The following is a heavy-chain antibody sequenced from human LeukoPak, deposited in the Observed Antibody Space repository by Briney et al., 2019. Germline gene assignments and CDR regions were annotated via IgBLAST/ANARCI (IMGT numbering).Heavy chain of an antibody. V-gene: IGHV3-23*01. CDR3: AKGGEQQLVLYYFDY. Sequence: PGGSLRLSCAASGFTFSSYAMSWVRQAPGKGLEWVSDISGSGGSTYYADSVKGRFTISRDNSKNTLYLQMNSLRAEDTAVYYCAKGGEQQLVLYYFDYWGHGTLVTVSS. CDR2: ISGSGGST. J-gene: IGHJ4*01. D-gene: IGHD6-13*01. CDR1: GFTFSSYA.